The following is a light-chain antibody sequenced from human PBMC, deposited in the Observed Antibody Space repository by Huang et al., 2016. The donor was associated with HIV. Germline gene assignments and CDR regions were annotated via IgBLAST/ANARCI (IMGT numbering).Light chain of an antibody. CDR1: QNINTY. J-gene: IGKJ5*01. CDR3: QQGYSALIT. V-gene: IGKV1-39*01. CDR2: SAS. Sequence: DILLTQSPSSLSASVGDRFTITCRESQNINTYLNWDQQKPGKAPNLLIHSASTLQTGVPSRFSGSGSGTDFTLTVNSLQPEDSATYYCQQGYSALITFGQGTRL.